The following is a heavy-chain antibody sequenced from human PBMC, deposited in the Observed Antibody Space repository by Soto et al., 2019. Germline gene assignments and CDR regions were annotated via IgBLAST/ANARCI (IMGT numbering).Heavy chain of an antibody. CDR3: SRERPDRSRLYS. CDR2: IYYSGST. CDR1: GGSISSGDYY. J-gene: IGHJ5*02. Sequence: SETLSLTCTVSGGSISSGDYYWSWIRQPPGKGLEWIGYIYYSGSTYYNPSLKSRVTISVDTSKNQFSLKLSSVTAADTAVYYCSRERPDRSRLYSCGQGTLVPVSS. V-gene: IGHV4-30-4*01. D-gene: IGHD6-13*01.